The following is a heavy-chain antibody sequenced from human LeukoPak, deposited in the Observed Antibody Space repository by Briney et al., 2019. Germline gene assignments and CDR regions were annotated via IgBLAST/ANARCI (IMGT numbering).Heavy chain of an antibody. CDR1: GGSISSGSYY. V-gene: IGHV4-61*02. CDR3: ARDMKVFGVVIASWAFDI. Sequence: SETLSLTCTVSGGSISSGSYYWSWIRQPAGKGLEWIGRIYTSGSTNYNPSLKSRVTISVDTSKNQFSLKLSSVTAADTAVYYCARDMKVFGVVIASWAFDIWGQGTMVTVSS. J-gene: IGHJ3*02. CDR2: IYTSGST. D-gene: IGHD3-3*01.